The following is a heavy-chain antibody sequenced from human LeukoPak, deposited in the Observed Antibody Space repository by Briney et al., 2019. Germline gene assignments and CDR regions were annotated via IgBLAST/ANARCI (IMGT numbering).Heavy chain of an antibody. V-gene: IGHV4-4*07. CDR2: IYTSGST. Sequence: PSETLSLTCTVSGGSISSYYWSWIRQPAGKGLEWIGRIYTSGSTNYNPSLKSRVTMSVDTSKNQFSLKLSSVTAADTAVYYCARDQWDIVVVPAAITGRGSWFDPWGQGTLVTVS. D-gene: IGHD2-2*02. CDR3: ARDQWDIVVVPAAITGRGSWFDP. CDR1: GGSISSYY. J-gene: IGHJ5*02.